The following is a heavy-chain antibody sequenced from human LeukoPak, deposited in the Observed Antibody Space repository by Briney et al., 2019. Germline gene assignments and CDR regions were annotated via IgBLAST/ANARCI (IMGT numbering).Heavy chain of an antibody. J-gene: IGHJ4*02. V-gene: IGHV4-4*09. CDR2: IYTSGST. D-gene: IGHD3-22*01. CDR3: ARRGTYYYDSSGALDY. Sequence: PSETLSLTCTVSGGSISSYYWSWIRQPPGKGLEWIGYIYTSGSTNYNPSLKSRVTISVDTSKNQFSLKLSSVTAADTAVYYCARRGTYYYDSSGALDYWGQGTLVTVSS. CDR1: GGSISSYY.